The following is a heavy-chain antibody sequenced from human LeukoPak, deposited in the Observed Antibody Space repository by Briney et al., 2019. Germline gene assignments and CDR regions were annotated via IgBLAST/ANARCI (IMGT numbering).Heavy chain of an antibody. Sequence: PSDTLSLTCAVSGYSISSGYYWGWIRQPPGKGLEWIGTIYHSGSTYYNPSLKSRVTISLDTSTNQFSLKLSSVTAADAAVYYCARDRPLLSAWSWFDPWGQGTLVTVSS. CDR2: IYHSGST. CDR3: ARDRPLLSAWSWFDP. V-gene: IGHV4-38-2*02. J-gene: IGHJ5*02. D-gene: IGHD6-19*01. CDR1: GYSISSGYY.